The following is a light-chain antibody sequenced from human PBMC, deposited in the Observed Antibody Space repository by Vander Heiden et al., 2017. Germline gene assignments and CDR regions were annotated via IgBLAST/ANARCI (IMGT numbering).Light chain of an antibody. CDR1: NIGRKS. CDR2: DDS. Sequence: SYELTRPPSVSVAPGQTARIPCGGTNIGRKSVHWYQQKPGQAPVVVLSDDSDRPSGIPARFSGSNSGNTATLTISRVEAGDEADYYCHVWDSSSDRSGVFGGGTKVTVL. CDR3: HVWDSSSDRSGV. J-gene: IGLJ3*02. V-gene: IGLV3-21*02.